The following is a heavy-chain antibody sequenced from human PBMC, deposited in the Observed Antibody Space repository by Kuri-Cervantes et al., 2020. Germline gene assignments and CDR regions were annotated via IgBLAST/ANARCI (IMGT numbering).Heavy chain of an antibody. Sequence: SETLSLTCTGSGGSISSYYWNWIRQPPGKGLEWIGEINHSGSTNYNPSLKSRVTISVDTSKNQFSLKLSSVTAADTAVYYCARWRSNYYDSSGYLDWGQGTLVVASS. D-gene: IGHD3-22*01. CDR3: ARWRSNYYDSSGYLD. J-gene: IGHJ4*02. CDR2: INHSGST. V-gene: IGHV4-34*01. CDR1: GGSISSYY.